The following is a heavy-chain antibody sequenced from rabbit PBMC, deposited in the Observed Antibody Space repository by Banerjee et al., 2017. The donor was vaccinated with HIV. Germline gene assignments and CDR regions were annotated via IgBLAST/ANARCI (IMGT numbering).Heavy chain of an antibody. CDR1: GFSFSSSYY. J-gene: IGHJ4*01. CDR3: ARDAGYAGYGYAYKL. Sequence: QSLEESGGDLVKPGASLTLTCTASGFSFSSSYYMCWVRQAPGKGLEWIGCINTGSSSRTDYASWAKGRFTISKTSSTTVTLQMTSLTAADTATYFCARDAGYAGYGYAYKLWGPGTLVTVS. CDR2: INTGSSSRT. V-gene: IGHV1S40*01. D-gene: IGHD6-1*01.